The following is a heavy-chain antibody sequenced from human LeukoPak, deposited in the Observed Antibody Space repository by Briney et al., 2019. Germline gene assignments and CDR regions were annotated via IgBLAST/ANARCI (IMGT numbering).Heavy chain of an antibody. CDR3: ARSNFVYGDYVQYWYFDL. D-gene: IGHD4-17*01. Sequence: ASVKVSCKASGGTFSSYTISWVRQAPGQGLEWMGRIIPILGIANYAQKFQGRVTITADKSTSTAYMELSSLRSEDTAVYYCARSNFVYGDYVQYWYFDLWGRGTLVTVSS. CDR1: GGTFSSYT. V-gene: IGHV1-69*02. CDR2: IIPILGIA. J-gene: IGHJ2*01.